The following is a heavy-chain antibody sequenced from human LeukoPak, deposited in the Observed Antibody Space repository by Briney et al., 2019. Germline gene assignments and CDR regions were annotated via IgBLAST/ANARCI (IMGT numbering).Heavy chain of an antibody. J-gene: IGHJ4*02. D-gene: IGHD3-10*01. CDR3: ARAPYGSGDY. V-gene: IGHV1-8*01. CDR1: GYTFTSYD. Sequence: ASVKVSCKASGYTFTSYDINWVRQATGQGLEWMGWMNPNSGNTGYAQKFQGRVTMTRDTSTNTVYMELSRLRSDDTAVYYCARAPYGSGDYWGQGTLVTVSS. CDR2: MNPNSGNT.